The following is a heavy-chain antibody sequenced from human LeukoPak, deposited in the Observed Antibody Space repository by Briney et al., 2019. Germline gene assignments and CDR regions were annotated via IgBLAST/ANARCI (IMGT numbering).Heavy chain of an antibody. CDR2: ISDSGGST. J-gene: IGHJ4*02. Sequence: GRSLRLSCVASGFTFSSYAMSWVRQAPGKGLERVSGISDSGGSTYYADSVKGRFTISRDNSKNTLYLQMNSLRAEDTAIYYCAKGPLVRGVKPSYFDYWGQGTLVTVSS. D-gene: IGHD3-10*01. CDR1: GFTFSSYA. CDR3: AKGPLVRGVKPSYFDY. V-gene: IGHV3-23*01.